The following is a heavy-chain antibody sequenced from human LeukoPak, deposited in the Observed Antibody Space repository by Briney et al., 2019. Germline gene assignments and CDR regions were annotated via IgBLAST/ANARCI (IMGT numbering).Heavy chain of an antibody. V-gene: IGHV4-31*03. CDR3: ARDYATVTGYYGMDV. J-gene: IGHJ6*02. CDR1: GGSVSSGSYY. Sequence: SETLSLTCTVSGGSVSSGSYYWSWIRQPPGKGLEWIGYIYYSGSTYYNPSLKSRVTISVDTSKNQFSLKLSSVTAADTAVYYCARDYATVTGYYGMDVWGQGTTVTVSS. CDR2: IYYSGST. D-gene: IGHD4-17*01.